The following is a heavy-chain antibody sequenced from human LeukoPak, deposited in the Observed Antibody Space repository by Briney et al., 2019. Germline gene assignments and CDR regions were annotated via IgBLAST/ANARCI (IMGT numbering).Heavy chain of an antibody. D-gene: IGHD6-19*01. CDR3: ARVVKQWLVRFDY. V-gene: IGHV4-39*07. CDR1: GGSISSSSYY. J-gene: IGHJ4*02. CDR2: IYYSGST. Sequence: PSETLSLTCTVSGGSISSSSYYWGWIRQPPGKGLEWIGSIYYSGSTYYNPSLKSRVTISVDTSKNQFSLKLSSVTAADTAVYYCARVVKQWLVRFDYWGQGTLVTVSS.